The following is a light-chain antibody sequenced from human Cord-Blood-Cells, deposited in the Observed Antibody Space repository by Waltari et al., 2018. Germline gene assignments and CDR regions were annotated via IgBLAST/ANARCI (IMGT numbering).Light chain of an antibody. Sequence: EIVLTQSPATLSLSPGERATLSCRASQSVSSYLAWYQQKPGQAPRLLIYDASNRATGIPGRFSGSGSGTDFTLTISRLDPEDFAVYYCQQRSNWPLTFGGGTKVEIK. CDR2: DAS. CDR1: QSVSSY. J-gene: IGKJ4*01. CDR3: QQRSNWPLT. V-gene: IGKV3-11*01.